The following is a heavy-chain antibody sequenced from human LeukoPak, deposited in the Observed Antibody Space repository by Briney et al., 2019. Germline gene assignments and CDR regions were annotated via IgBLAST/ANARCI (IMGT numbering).Heavy chain of an antibody. V-gene: IGHV3-30*18. D-gene: IGHD3-3*01. J-gene: IGHJ4*02. CDR3: AKDRVLRFLEWLAPLDY. CDR2: ISYDGSNK. CDR1: GFTFSSYG. Sequence: GGSLRLSCAASGFTFSSYGMHWVRQAPGKGLEWVAVISYDGSNKYYADSVKGRFTISRDNSNNTLYLQMNSLRAEDTAVYYCAKDRVLRFLEWLAPLDYWGQGTLVTVSS.